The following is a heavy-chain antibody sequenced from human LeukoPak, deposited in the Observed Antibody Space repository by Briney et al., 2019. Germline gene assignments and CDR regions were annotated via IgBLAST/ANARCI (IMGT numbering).Heavy chain of an antibody. J-gene: IGHJ3*02. CDR2: ISSDSIYI. V-gene: IGHV3-21*06. D-gene: IGHD6-13*01. CDR1: GFNFSSYS. Sequence: PGGSLRLSCAASGFNFSSYSMNWVRQAPGKGLEWVSAISSDSIYIFYADSVKGRFTISRDNAKNSLYLQMNSLRAEDTAVYYCARSESQQLVDIWGQGTMVTVSS. CDR3: ARSESQQLVDI.